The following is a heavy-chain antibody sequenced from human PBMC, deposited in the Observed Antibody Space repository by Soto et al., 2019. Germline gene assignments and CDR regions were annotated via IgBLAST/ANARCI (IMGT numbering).Heavy chain of an antibody. J-gene: IGHJ4*02. CDR1: GGSISSYY. Sequence: SETLSLTCTVSGGSISSYYWSWIRQPPGKGLEWIGYIYYSGSTNYNPSLKSRVTISVDTSKNQFSLKLSSVTAADTAVYYCARGAGYYGSGLTLSDFDYWGQGTLVTVSS. CDR3: ARGAGYYGSGLTLSDFDY. CDR2: IYYSGST. V-gene: IGHV4-59*01. D-gene: IGHD3-10*01.